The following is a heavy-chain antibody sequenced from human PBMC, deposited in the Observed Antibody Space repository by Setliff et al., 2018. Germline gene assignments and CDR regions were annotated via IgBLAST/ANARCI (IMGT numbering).Heavy chain of an antibody. CDR2: IKQDGSEK. D-gene: IGHD3-10*01. Sequence: HPSETLSLTCAVYGGSFSGYYWGWIRQPPGKGLEWVANIKQDGSEKYYVDSVKGRFTISRDNAKNSLYLQMNSLRAEDTAVYYCSMALYFDYWGQGTLVTVSS. CDR3: SMALYFDY. V-gene: IGHV3-7*01. CDR1: GGSFSGYY. J-gene: IGHJ4*02.